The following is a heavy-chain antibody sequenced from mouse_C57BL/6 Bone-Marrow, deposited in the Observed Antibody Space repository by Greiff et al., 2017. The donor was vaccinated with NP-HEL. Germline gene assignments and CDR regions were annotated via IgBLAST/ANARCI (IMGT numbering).Heavy chain of an antibody. CDR1: GYAFSSYW. V-gene: IGHV1-80*01. CDR3: ARGDYGSSRFGYAMYY. Sequence: VQLQQSGAELVKPGASVKISCKASGYAFSSYWMNWVKERPGKGLEWIGQIYPGDGDTKYNGKFKGKATLTADTSSSTAYMQVSSLTSEDSAVYFCARGDYGSSRFGYAMYYRGQGTSVTVSS. J-gene: IGHJ4*01. CDR2: IYPGDGDT. D-gene: IGHD1-1*01.